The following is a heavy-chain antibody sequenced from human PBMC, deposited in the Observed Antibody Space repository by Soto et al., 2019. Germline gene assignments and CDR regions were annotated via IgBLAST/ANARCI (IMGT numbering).Heavy chain of an antibody. J-gene: IGHJ4*02. V-gene: IGHV4-39*01. D-gene: IGHD2-2*01. CDR2: IYYSGST. Sequence: SETLSLTCTVSGGSISSSSYYWGWIRQPPGKGLEWIGSIYYSGSTYYNPPLKSRVTISVDTSKNQFSLKLSSVTAADTAVYYCARITAAIVSFDYWGQGTLVTVSS. CDR1: GGSISSSSYY. CDR3: ARITAAIVSFDY.